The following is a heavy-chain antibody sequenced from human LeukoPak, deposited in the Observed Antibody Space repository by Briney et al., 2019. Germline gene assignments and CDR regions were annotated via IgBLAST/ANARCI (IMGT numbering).Heavy chain of an antibody. Sequence: GGSLRLSCAASGFTVSSNYMSWVRQAPGKGLEWVSVIYSGGSTYYADSVKGRFTISRDNSKNTLYLQMNSLRAEDTAVYYCATMPLILRYLDYWGQGTLVTVSS. CDR1: GFTVSSNY. D-gene: IGHD3-3*01. J-gene: IGHJ4*02. V-gene: IGHV3-66*01. CDR2: IYSGGST. CDR3: ATMPLILRYLDY.